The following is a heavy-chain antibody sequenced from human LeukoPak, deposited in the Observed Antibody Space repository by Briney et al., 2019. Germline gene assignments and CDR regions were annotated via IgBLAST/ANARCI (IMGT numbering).Heavy chain of an antibody. J-gene: IGHJ4*02. CDR3: ARGGYYDYVWGSYRYRYYFDY. CDR2: INHSGST. D-gene: IGHD3-16*02. V-gene: IGHV4-34*01. Sequence: SETLCLTCAVYGVSFSGYYWSWIRQPPGKGLEWIGEINHSGSTNYNPSLKSRVTISVDTSKNQFSLKLSSVTAADTAGYYCARGGYYDYVWGSYRYRYYFDYWGQGTLVTVSS. CDR1: GVSFSGYY.